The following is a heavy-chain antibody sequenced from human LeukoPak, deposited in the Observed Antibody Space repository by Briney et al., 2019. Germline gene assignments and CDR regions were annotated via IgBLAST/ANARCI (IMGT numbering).Heavy chain of an antibody. CDR1: GFTFSSYA. CDR3: AKVEGDSGSYYEDAEIDY. D-gene: IGHD1-26*01. CDR2: ISYDGSNK. Sequence: GRSLRLSCAASGFTFSSYAMHWVRQAPGKGLEWVAVISYDGSNKYYADSVKGRFTISRDNSKNTLYLQMNSLRPEDTAVYYCAKVEGDSGSYYEDAEIDYWGQGTLVTASS. J-gene: IGHJ4*02. V-gene: IGHV3-30*04.